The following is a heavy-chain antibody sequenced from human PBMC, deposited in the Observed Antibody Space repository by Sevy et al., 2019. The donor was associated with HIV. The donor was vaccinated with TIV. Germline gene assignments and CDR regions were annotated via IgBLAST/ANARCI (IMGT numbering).Heavy chain of an antibody. J-gene: IGHJ4*02. CDR3: AKTLQKLPFHPHYFDY. V-gene: IGHV3-23*01. D-gene: IGHD2-21*02. Sequence: GGSLRLSCGVSGFALRSYTMNWVRQAPGKGLEWVASISATGGSTYYADSVKGLFTISRDVSKSTLYLQMNSLTAEDTAMFYCAKTLQKLPFHPHYFDYWGQGTLVTVSS. CDR1: GFALRSYT. CDR2: ISATGGST.